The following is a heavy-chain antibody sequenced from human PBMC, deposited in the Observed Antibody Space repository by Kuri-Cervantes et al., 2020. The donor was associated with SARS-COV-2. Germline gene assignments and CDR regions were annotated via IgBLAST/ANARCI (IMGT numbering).Heavy chain of an antibody. Sequence: GGSLRLSCAASGFTVSSNYMSWVRQAPGKGLEWVSVIYSGGSTYYADSVKGRFTISRDNSRNTPYLQMNSQRAEDTAVYYCARGGSNYYGMDVWGQGTTVTVSS. V-gene: IGHV3-66*01. CDR2: IYSGGST. CDR1: GFTVSSNY. CDR3: ARGGSNYYGMDV. J-gene: IGHJ6*02. D-gene: IGHD4-11*01.